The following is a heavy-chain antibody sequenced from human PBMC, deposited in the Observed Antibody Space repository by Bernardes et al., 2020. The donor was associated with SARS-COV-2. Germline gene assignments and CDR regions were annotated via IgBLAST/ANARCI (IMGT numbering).Heavy chain of an antibody. V-gene: IGHV3-53*04. CDR3: ASGPYDHDGTAYSPIDY. CDR2: IYSGGNT. CDR1: AFTVKNDY. D-gene: IGHD2-21*02. Sequence: GGSLRLSCAASAFTVKNDYMSWFRQAPGKGLEWVSVIYSGGNTYYTDSVKGRFTISRHISENTLYLHMNSLRRGDTAVYYCASGPYDHDGTAYSPIDYWGQGILVSVAS. J-gene: IGHJ4*02.